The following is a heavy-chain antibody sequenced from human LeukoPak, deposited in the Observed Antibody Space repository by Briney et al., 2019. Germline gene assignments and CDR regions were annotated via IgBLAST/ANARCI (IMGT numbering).Heavy chain of an antibody. D-gene: IGHD3-10*01. CDR2: IRSKAYGGTT. Sequence: PGRSLRLSCTASGFTFGDYAMSWFRQAPGKGLEWVGFIRSKAYGGTTEYAASVKGRFTISRDDSKSIAYLQMNSLKTEDTAVYYCTRVGSSYYYGSGSHRGPFGWFDPWGQGTLVTVSS. J-gene: IGHJ5*02. V-gene: IGHV3-49*03. CDR3: TRVGSSYYYGSGSHRGPFGWFDP. CDR1: GFTFGDYA.